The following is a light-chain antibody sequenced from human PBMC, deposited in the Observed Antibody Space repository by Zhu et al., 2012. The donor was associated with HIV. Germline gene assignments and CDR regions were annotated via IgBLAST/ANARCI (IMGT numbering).Light chain of an antibody. CDR2: GAS. J-gene: IGKJ5*01. CDR3: QRYGSSPIT. Sequence: EIVLTQSPGTLSLSPGERASLSCRASQGVSSTYLGWYQQKPGQAPRLLIYGASSRATGIPDRFSGSGSGTDFTLTISRLEPEDFAVYYCQRYGSSPITFGQGTRLEIK. CDR1: QGVSSTY. V-gene: IGKV3-20*01.